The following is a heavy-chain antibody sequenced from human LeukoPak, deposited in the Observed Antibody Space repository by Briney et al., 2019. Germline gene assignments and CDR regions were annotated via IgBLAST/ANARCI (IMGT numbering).Heavy chain of an antibody. CDR2: IPIISIYT. J-gene: IGHJ4*02. D-gene: IGHD3-22*01. CDR3: ARSRYDSSGYYGIIGD. Sequence: GGSLRLSCAASGFTFSSYTMNWVRQVPGKGLEWVSSIPIISIYTNYADSVKGRFTISRDNAKNSLYLEMNSLRAEDTAVYYCARSRYDSSGYYGIIGDWGQGTLVTVSS. V-gene: IGHV3-21*01. CDR1: GFTFSSYT.